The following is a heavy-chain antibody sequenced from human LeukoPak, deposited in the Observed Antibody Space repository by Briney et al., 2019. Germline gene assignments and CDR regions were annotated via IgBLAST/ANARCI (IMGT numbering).Heavy chain of an antibody. Sequence: PGGSLRLSCAASGFTFSSYGMHWVHQAPGKGLEWVAVISYDGSNKYYADSVKGRFTISRDNAKNSLYLQMNSLRAEDTAVYYCARTPLSIAVAVDYWGQGTLVTVSS. V-gene: IGHV3-30*03. CDR3: ARTPLSIAVAVDY. CDR2: ISYDGSNK. J-gene: IGHJ4*02. D-gene: IGHD6-19*01. CDR1: GFTFSSYG.